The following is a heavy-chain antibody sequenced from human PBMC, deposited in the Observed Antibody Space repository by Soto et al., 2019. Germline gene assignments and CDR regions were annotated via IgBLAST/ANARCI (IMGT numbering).Heavy chain of an antibody. CDR1: GFTFSSYA. CDR2: ISGGGETT. CDR3: AFNSGSGSYYFDY. Sequence: EVQLLESGGGLVQPGGSLRLSCAASGFTFSSYAMWWVRQAPGKGLECVSAISGGGETTYYADSVKGRFTISRDNSKNTLYLQMNSLIAEDTAVYYCAFNSGSGSYYFDYWGQGTLVIVSS. D-gene: IGHD3-10*01. J-gene: IGHJ4*02. V-gene: IGHV3-23*01.